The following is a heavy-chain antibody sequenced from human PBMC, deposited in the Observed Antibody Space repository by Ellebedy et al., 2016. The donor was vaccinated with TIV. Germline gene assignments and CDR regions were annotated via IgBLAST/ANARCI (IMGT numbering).Heavy chain of an antibody. CDR2: IGSRSGIF. V-gene: IGHV3-48*02. CDR3: ARGGGSGTYYSFDY. D-gene: IGHD3-10*01. Sequence: GESLKISCEASRFTFSTYSMNWVRQAPGKGLEWISYIGSRSGIFRYADSVKGRFTISRDNAKNSLYLQVDSLGDEDTAVYYCARGGGSGTYYSFDYWGRGTLVTVSS. J-gene: IGHJ4*02. CDR1: RFTFSTYS.